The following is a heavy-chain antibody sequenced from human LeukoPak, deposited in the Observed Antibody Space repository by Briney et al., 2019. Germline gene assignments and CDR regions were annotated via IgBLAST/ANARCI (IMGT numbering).Heavy chain of an antibody. D-gene: IGHD3-16*01. CDR3: ARVNVFGEMATGRFDP. CDR2: INPDSGGT. Sequence: ASVKVSCKASGYTFTGYYLHWVRQAPGQGLEWMGWINPDSGGTNSAQKFQGRVTMTRDTSISTAYMELSRLRSDDTAVYYCARVNVFGEMATGRFDPWGQGTLVTVSS. J-gene: IGHJ5*02. CDR1: GYTFTGYY. V-gene: IGHV1-2*02.